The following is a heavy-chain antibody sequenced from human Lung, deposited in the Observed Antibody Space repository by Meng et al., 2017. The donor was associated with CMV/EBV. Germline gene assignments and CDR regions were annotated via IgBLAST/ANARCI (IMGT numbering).Heavy chain of an antibody. D-gene: IGHD3-10*01. V-gene: IGHV3-15*01. J-gene: IGHJ4*02. CDR2: IKGKTDGETT. CDR3: STRRKFRGVDHFGY. Sequence: GGSLRLXXAASGLTFSDAWMTWVRQAPGKGLEWVGRIKGKTDGETTDYAAPVKGRFTISRDDSKDMVYLQMNSLKTEDTAVYYCSTRRKFRGVDHFGYWGQGTXVTVAS. CDR1: GLTFSDAW.